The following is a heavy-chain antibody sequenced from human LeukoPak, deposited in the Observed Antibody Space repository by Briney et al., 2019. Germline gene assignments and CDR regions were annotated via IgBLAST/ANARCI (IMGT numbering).Heavy chain of an antibody. J-gene: IGHJ4*02. Sequence: GGSLRLSCAASGFTFSTYWMHCVRQAPGKGLVWVSHINTDGSSTNYADSVKGRFTISRDNAENTLYLQMNSLRAEDTAVYYCARGGVATIERTNDYWGQGTLVTVSS. CDR2: INTDGSST. D-gene: IGHD5-12*01. V-gene: IGHV3-74*01. CDR1: GFTFSTYW. CDR3: ARGGVATIERTNDY.